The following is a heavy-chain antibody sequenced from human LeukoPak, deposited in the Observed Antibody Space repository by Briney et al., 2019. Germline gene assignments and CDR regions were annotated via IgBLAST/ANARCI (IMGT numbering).Heavy chain of an antibody. CDR3: ARGYLKTEFDY. Sequence: PSETLSLTCTVSGGSISSGGYSWSWIRQPPGKGLEWIGYIYHSGSTYYNPSLKSRVTISVDRSKSQFSLKLSSVTAADTAVYYCARGYLKTEFDYWGQGTLVTVSS. CDR2: IYHSGST. CDR1: GGSISSGGYS. V-gene: IGHV4-30-2*01. J-gene: IGHJ4*02. D-gene: IGHD2/OR15-2a*01.